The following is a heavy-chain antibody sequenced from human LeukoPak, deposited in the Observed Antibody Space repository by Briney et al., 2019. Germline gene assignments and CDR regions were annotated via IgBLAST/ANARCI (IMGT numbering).Heavy chain of an antibody. CDR1: GYTFNSYG. CDR3: ARGYCSSTSCYWNWFDP. J-gene: IGHJ5*02. V-gene: IGHV1-18*01. Sequence: GASVKVSCKASGYTFNSYGISWVRQAPGQGLEWMGWISAYNGNTNYAQKFQGRVTMTTDTFTSTAYMELRSLRSDDTAVYYCARGYCSSTSCYWNWFDPWGQGTLVTVSS. CDR2: ISAYNGNT. D-gene: IGHD2-2*01.